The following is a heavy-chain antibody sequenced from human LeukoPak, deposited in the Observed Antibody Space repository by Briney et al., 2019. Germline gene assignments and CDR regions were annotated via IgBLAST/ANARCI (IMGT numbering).Heavy chain of an antibody. V-gene: IGHV1-2*02. CDR2: INPNSGGT. Sequence: ASVKVSCKASGYTFTGYYMHWVRQAPGQGLEWMGWINPNSGGTNYAQKFQGRVTMTRDTSISTAYMELSRLRSDDTAVYYCARDAPYSSSWYTRHYYYYMDVWGKGTTVTVSS. J-gene: IGHJ6*03. CDR3: ARDAPYSSSWYTRHYYYYMDV. CDR1: GYTFTGYY. D-gene: IGHD6-13*01.